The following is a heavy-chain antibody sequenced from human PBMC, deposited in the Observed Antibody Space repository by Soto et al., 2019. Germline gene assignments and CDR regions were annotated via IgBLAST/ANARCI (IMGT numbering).Heavy chain of an antibody. V-gene: IGHV3-21*06. D-gene: IGHD5-12*01. Sequence: EVQLVESGGRLVKPGGSLRLSCAASGFTFSSYGMNWVRQAPGKRLEWVSTITTGSTYIYYADSVKGRFTISRDNAKNSLYLQMNSLRAEDTAVYFCARISGYDSYYFDYWGLGTLVTVSS. CDR3: ARISGYDSYYFDY. J-gene: IGHJ4*02. CDR1: GFTFSSYG. CDR2: ITTGSTYI.